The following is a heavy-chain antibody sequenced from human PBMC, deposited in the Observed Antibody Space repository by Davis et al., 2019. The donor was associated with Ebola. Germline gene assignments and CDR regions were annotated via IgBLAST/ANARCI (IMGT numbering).Heavy chain of an antibody. Sequence: GESLKISCTASGFTFSMYAMSWVRQGPGKGLEWVSSTTRTGVTTYYPDSVKGRFTISRDNSKNSLYLQMNSLRDEDTAVYYCARDTTTVVNVYYYYGMDVWGQGTTVTVSS. V-gene: IGHV3-23*01. CDR3: ARDTTTVVNVYYYYGMDV. CDR2: TTRTGVTT. D-gene: IGHD4-23*01. J-gene: IGHJ6*02. CDR1: GFTFSMYA.